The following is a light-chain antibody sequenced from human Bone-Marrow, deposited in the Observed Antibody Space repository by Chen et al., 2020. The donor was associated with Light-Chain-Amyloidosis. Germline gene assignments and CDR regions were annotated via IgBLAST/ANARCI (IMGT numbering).Light chain of an antibody. CDR3: EVWDSISVDPGG. J-gene: IGLJ3*02. V-gene: IGLV3-21*04. Sequence: SYVLTQPPSVSVAPGKTARITCGGNNIGSKSVHGYQQKPGQAPMLVIYYDSDRPSGILARLSGSNAGSTATWTISRVEAGDEAGCYGEVWDSISVDPGGLGGGTKFTVL. CDR2: YDS. CDR1: NIGSKS.